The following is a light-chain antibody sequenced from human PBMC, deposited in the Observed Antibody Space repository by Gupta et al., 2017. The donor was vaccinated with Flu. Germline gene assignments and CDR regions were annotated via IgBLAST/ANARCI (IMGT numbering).Light chain of an antibody. J-gene: IGLJ3*02. Sequence: QSVLTQPPSASGPPGQRVTISCSGSSSNIGSNYVYWYQQPPGTAPKLLIYRNNQRPSGVPDRFSGSKSGTSASLAISGLRAEDEADYYCAAWDDSRSGPVFGGGTKLTVL. CDR3: AAWDDSRSGPV. CDR2: RNN. V-gene: IGLV1-47*01. CDR1: SSNIGSNY.